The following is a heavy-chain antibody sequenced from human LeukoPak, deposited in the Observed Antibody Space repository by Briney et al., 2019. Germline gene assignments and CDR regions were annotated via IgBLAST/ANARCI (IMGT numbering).Heavy chain of an antibody. V-gene: IGHV3-21*01. Sequence: GGSLRLSCAASGFTFSSYSMNWVRQAPGKGLEWVSSISSSSSYIYYADSVKGRFTISRDNAKNSLYLRMNSLRAEDTAVYYCARDGRREWFDYWGQGTLVTVSS. D-gene: IGHD3-3*01. J-gene: IGHJ4*02. CDR2: ISSSSSYI. CDR1: GFTFSSYS. CDR3: ARDGRREWFDY.